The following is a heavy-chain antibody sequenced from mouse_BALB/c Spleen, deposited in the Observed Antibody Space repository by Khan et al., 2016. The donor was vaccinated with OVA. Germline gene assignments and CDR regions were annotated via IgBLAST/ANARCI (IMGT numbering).Heavy chain of an antibody. CDR2: IRLRSNNYAT. D-gene: IGHD4-1*01. CDR1: GFTFSNYW. V-gene: IGHV6-6*02. CDR3: TRRVLGGTEDYFDY. J-gene: IGHJ2*01. Sequence: QLEESGGGLVQPGGSMKLSCVASGFTFSNYWMNWVRQSPEKGLEWVAEIRLRSNNYATHYAESVKGRFTISRDDSKSSVYLQMNNLRAEDTGIYYCTRRVLGGTEDYFDYWGQGTTLTVSS.